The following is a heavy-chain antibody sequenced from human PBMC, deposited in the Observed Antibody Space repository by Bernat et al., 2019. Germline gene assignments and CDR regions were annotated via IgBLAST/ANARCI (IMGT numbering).Heavy chain of an antibody. V-gene: IGHV3-15*01. CDR1: GFTFSNAW. CDR2: IKSKTDGGTT. D-gene: IGHD3-22*01. Sequence: EVQLVESGGGLVKPGGSLRLSCAASGFTFSNAWMSWVHQAPGKGLEWVGRIKSKTDGGTTDYAAPVKGRFTISRDDSKNTLYLQMNSLKTEDTAVYYCTTDYYYDSSGYYYWGQGTLVTVSS. J-gene: IGHJ4*02. CDR3: TTDYYYDSSGYYY.